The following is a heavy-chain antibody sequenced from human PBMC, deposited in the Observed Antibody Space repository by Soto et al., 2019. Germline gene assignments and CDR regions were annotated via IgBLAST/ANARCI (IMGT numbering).Heavy chain of an antibody. Sequence: QVQLVQSGAEVRKPGASVEVSCMASGSTFSSYTVNWVRQAPGQGLEWIGRIIPVLGVTHYARRFQGRVTITADRSRKPAYTELTSLTSEDTALYYCASRRYCGLDCYNKFYYGMDVWGQGSTVTVSS. D-gene: IGHD2-21*02. CDR1: GSTFSSYT. J-gene: IGHJ6*02. CDR2: IIPVLGVT. CDR3: ASRRYCGLDCYNKFYYGMDV. V-gene: IGHV1-69*02.